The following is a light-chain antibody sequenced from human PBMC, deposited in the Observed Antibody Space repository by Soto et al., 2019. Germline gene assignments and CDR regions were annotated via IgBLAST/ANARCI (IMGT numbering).Light chain of an antibody. J-gene: IGLJ3*02. Sequence: QPVLTQSPSASASLGASVKLTCTLSSGHSSYAIAWHQQQPEKGPRYLMKLNSDGSHSKGDGIPERFSGSSSGAERYLTISSLQSEDEADYYCQTGGTGPWVFGGGTKLTVL. V-gene: IGLV4-69*01. CDR3: QTGGTGPWV. CDR1: SGHSSYA. CDR2: LNSDGSH.